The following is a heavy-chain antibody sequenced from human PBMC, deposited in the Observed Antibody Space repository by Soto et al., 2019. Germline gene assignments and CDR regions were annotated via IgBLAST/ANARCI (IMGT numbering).Heavy chain of an antibody. Sequence: GGSLRLSCAASGFTFDDYAMHWVRQAPGKGLEWVSGISWNSGSIGYADYVKGRFTISRDNAKNSLYLQMNSLRAEDTALYYCAKDRDIYSGYDIGYFDYWGQGTLVTVSS. J-gene: IGHJ4*02. CDR3: AKDRDIYSGYDIGYFDY. CDR2: ISWNSGSI. D-gene: IGHD5-12*01. CDR1: GFTFDDYA. V-gene: IGHV3-9*01.